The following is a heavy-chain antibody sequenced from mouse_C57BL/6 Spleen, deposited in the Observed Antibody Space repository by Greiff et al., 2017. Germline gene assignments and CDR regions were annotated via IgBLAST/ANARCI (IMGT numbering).Heavy chain of an antibody. Sequence: QVQLQQPGAELVMPGASVKLSCKASGYTFTSYWMHWVKQRPGQGLEWIGEIDPSDSYTNYNQKFKGKSTLTVDKSSSTAYMQLSSLTSEDSAVYYCARRADGYDVGNFYFDCWGKGTTLTVAS. D-gene: IGHD2-2*01. CDR2: IDPSDSYT. V-gene: IGHV1-69*01. CDR3: ARRADGYDVGNFYFDC. CDR1: GYTFTSYW. J-gene: IGHJ2*01.